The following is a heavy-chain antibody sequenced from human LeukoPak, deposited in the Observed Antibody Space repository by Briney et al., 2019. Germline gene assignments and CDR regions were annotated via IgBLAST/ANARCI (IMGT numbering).Heavy chain of an antibody. J-gene: IGHJ6*03. V-gene: IGHV3-21*01. Sequence: GGSLRLSCAASGFTFSNYNINWVRQAPGKGLEWVSSISNSGNYRFYADSVKGRFTISRDNAKNSLYLQMNSLRAEDTAVHYCARDDIYYYGSGIYYYYYYYMDVWGKGTTVTISS. D-gene: IGHD3-10*01. CDR2: ISNSGNYR. CDR3: ARDDIYYYGSGIYYYYYYYMDV. CDR1: GFTFSNYN.